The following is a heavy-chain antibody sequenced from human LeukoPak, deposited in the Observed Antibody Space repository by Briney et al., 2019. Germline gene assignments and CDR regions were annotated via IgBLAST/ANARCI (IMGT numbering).Heavy chain of an antibody. V-gene: IGHV3-66*01. CDR2: IYSGGST. CDR1: EFSVGSNY. Sequence: GGSLRLSCAASEFSVGSNYMTWVRQAPGKGLEWVSLIYSGGSTYYADSVKGRFTISRDNSKNTLYLQMNSLRAEDTAVYYCARDVRFGVPYNWFDPWGQGTLVTVSS. D-gene: IGHD3-10*01. J-gene: IGHJ5*02. CDR3: ARDVRFGVPYNWFDP.